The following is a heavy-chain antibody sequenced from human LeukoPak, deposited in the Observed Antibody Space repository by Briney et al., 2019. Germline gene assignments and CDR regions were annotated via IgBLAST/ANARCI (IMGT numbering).Heavy chain of an antibody. J-gene: IGHJ3*02. CDR2: ISSGSSAI. D-gene: IGHD3-16*01. CDR1: GLTFSIYS. V-gene: IGHV3-48*02. Sequence: GGSLRLSCAASGLTFSIYSMNWVSQAPGKGLEWVSYISSGSSAIHYADSVKGRFTISRDNAKNSLYLQMNSLRDEDTAVYYCARDGAGELNAFDIWGQGTMVTVSS. CDR3: ARDGAGELNAFDI.